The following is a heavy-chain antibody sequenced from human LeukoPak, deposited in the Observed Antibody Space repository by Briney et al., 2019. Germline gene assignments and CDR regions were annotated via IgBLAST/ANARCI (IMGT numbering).Heavy chain of an antibody. Sequence: ASVKVSCKASGYTFTSYYMHWVRQAPGQGLEWMGIINPSGGSTSCAQKFQGRVTMTKDTSTSTVYMELSSLTSEDTAVYYCARDRDFWSGPIDFWGQGTLVTVSS. CDR1: GYTFTSYY. V-gene: IGHV1-46*01. CDR2: INPSGGST. CDR3: ARDRDFWSGPIDF. J-gene: IGHJ4*02. D-gene: IGHD3-3*01.